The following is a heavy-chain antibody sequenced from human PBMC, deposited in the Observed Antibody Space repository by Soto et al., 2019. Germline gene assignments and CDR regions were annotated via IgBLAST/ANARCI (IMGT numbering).Heavy chain of an antibody. CDR2: IWDDGRRK. CDR3: ATWQGSLNFHY. CDR1: GFTFSLYG. V-gene: IGHV3-33*01. Sequence: QAQLVESGGGGVQPGRSLRLSCAASGFTFSLYGMHWVRQAPGKGLEWVAAIWDDGRRKDYADSVKDRLFIARDNSKNTLYLQLGSLSPENTALYYCATWQGSLNFHYWGQGTLVTVSS. J-gene: IGHJ4*02.